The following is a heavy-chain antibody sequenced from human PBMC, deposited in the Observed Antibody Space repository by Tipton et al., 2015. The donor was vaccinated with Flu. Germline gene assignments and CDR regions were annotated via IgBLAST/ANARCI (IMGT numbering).Heavy chain of an antibody. V-gene: IGHV4-59*01. CDR1: GGSISSYY. D-gene: IGHD6-13*01. J-gene: IGHJ6*02. CDR3: ARVWQQMWGMDV. CDR2: IYYSGST. Sequence: TLSLTCTVSGGSISSYYWSWIRQPPGKGLEWIGYIYYSGSTNYNPSLKSRVTISVDTSKNQFSLKLSSVTAADTAVYYCARVWQQMWGMDVWGQGTTVTVSS.